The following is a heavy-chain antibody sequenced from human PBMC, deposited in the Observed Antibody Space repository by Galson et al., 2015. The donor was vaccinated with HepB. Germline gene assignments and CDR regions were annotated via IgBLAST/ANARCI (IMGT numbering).Heavy chain of an antibody. V-gene: IGHV3-73*01. D-gene: IGHD3-3*01. J-gene: IGHJ6*02. Sequence: SLRLSCAASGFTFSGSAMHWVRQASGKGLEWVGRIRSKANSYATAYAASVKGRFTISRDDSKNTAYLQMNSLKTEDTAVYYCTRQLVRITIFGVVISLGGMDVWGQGTTATVSS. CDR1: GFTFSGSA. CDR2: IRSKANSYAT. CDR3: TRQLVRITIFGVVISLGGMDV.